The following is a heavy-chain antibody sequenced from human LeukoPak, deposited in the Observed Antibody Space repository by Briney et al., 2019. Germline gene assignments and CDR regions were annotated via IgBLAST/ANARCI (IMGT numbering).Heavy chain of an antibody. V-gene: IGHV3-21*01. CDR2: ISSMSSYI. CDR3: ARAKPFDY. D-gene: IGHD1-14*01. CDR1: GFTFNAYN. J-gene: IGHJ4*02. Sequence: GGSLRLSCAASGFTFNAYNMNWFRQAPGKGLELVSSISSMSSYIYYADSVKGRFTISRDNAKNSLYLQMNSLRVEDSAVYYCARAKPFDYWGQGALVTVSS.